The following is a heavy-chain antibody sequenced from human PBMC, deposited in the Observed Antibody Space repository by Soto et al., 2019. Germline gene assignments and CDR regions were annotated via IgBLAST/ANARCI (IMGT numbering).Heavy chain of an antibody. CDR1: GYTFTSYY. Sequence: SVTVACKRSGYTFTSYYMHWVRQAPGQGLEWMGIINPSGGSTSYAQKFQGRVTMTRDTSTSTVYMELSSLRSEDTAVYYCARDTDYGGNLLYFDYWGQGTLVTVSS. CDR3: ARDTDYGGNLLYFDY. J-gene: IGHJ4*02. CDR2: INPSGGST. D-gene: IGHD4-17*01. V-gene: IGHV1-46*01.